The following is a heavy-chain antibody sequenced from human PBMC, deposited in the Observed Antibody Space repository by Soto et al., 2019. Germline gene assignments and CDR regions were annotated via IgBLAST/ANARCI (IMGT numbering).Heavy chain of an antibody. CDR3: ARDKRVRYFGWLSGMDV. CDR1: GFTVSSNY. CDR2: IYSGGST. D-gene: IGHD3-9*01. Sequence: EVQLVETGGGLIQPGGSLRLSCAASGFTVSSNYMSWVRQAPGKGLEWVSVIYSGGSTYYADSVKGRFTISRDNSKNTLYLQMNSLRAEDTAVYYCARDKRVRYFGWLSGMDVWGQGTTVTVSS. V-gene: IGHV3-53*02. J-gene: IGHJ6*02.